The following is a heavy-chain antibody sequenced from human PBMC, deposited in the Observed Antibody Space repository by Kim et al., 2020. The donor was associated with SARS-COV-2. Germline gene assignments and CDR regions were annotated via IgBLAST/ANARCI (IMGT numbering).Heavy chain of an antibody. CDR3: ARDRDSSGYYYGG. V-gene: IGHV3-21*01. Sequence: YADSVKDRFTISRDNAKNSLYLQMNSLRAEDTAVYYCARDRDSSGYYYGGWGQGTLVTVSS. D-gene: IGHD3-22*01. J-gene: IGHJ4*02.